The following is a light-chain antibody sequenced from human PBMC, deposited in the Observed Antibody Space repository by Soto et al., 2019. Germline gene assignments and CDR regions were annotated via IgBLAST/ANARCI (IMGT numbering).Light chain of an antibody. CDR3: QHYGSSPPDT. CDR2: ATS. Sequence: EIVLTQSPGTLSLSPGERATLSCRVSQSVTTNDLAWYQQKPGQAPRLLIYATSKRPSGIPDRFSGSGSGTDFTLTISRLEPEDFAVYYCQHYGSSPPDTFGQGTKLDIK. CDR1: QSVTTND. V-gene: IGKV3-20*01. J-gene: IGKJ2*01.